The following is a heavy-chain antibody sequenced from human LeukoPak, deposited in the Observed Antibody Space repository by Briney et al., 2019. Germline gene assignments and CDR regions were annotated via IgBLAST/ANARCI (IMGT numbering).Heavy chain of an antibody. J-gene: IGHJ1*01. CDR3: AKGAVVVVAEPEYFQH. CDR2: ISSSSSTI. D-gene: IGHD2-15*01. CDR1: GFTFSSYS. Sequence: GGSLRLSCAASGFTFSSYSMNWVRQAPGKGLEWVSYISSSSSTIYYADSVKGRFTISRDNAKNSLYLQMNSLRAEDTAVYYCAKGAVVVVAEPEYFQHWGQGTLVTVSS. V-gene: IGHV3-48*04.